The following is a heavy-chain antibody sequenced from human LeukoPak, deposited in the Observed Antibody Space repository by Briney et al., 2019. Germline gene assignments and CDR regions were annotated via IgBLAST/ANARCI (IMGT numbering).Heavy chain of an antibody. Sequence: ASVKVSCKAAGYTFTGYYLHRVRQAPGQGLEWMGWIYPNSGGKNYAQKFQGRVTMTRDTSISTAYMELSRLRSDDTAVYYCARYDYSNLDMAEYFQHWGQGTLVTVSS. J-gene: IGHJ1*01. CDR1: GYTFTGYY. D-gene: IGHD4-11*01. CDR3: ARYDYSNLDMAEYFQH. V-gene: IGHV1-2*02. CDR2: IYPNSGGK.